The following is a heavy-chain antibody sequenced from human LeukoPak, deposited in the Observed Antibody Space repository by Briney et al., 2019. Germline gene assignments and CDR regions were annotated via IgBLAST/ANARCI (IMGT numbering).Heavy chain of an antibody. D-gene: IGHD3-22*01. J-gene: IGHJ4*02. V-gene: IGHV3-23*01. CDR3: AKVDRGSLFDSSGYSYGDY. CDR2: ISDSGGST. Sequence: QTGGSLRLSCAASGFTFSNYAMRWARQAPGKGLEWVSGISDSGGSTYYADSVKGRFTISRDNSKNTLYLQMNSLRAEDTAVYYCAKVDRGSLFDSSGYSYGDYWGQGTLVTVSS. CDR1: GFTFSNYA.